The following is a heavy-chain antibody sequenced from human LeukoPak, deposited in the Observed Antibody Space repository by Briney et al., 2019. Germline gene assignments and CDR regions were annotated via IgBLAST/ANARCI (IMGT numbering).Heavy chain of an antibody. CDR3: TTVTSSGWYEGWFDP. J-gene: IGHJ5*02. V-gene: IGHV3-15*01. Sequence: PGGSLRLSCAASGFTFSNAWMSWVRQAPGKGLEWVGRIKGKTDGGTTDYAAPVKGRFTISRDDSKNTLYLQMNSLKTEDTAVYYCTTVTSSGWYEGWFDPWGQGTLVTVSS. CDR1: GFTFSNAW. CDR2: IKGKTDGGTT. D-gene: IGHD6-19*01.